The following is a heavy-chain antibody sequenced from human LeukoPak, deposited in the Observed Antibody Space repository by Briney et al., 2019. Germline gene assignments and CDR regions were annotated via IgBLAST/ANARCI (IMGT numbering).Heavy chain of an antibody. V-gene: IGHV4-34*01. J-gene: IGHJ6*02. CDR2: INHSGST. Sequence: SETLSLTCAVYGGSFSGYYWSWIRQPPGKGLEWIGEINHSGSTNYNPSLKSRVTISVDTSKNQFSLKLSSVTAADTVVYYCARAHYYYGMDVWGQGTTVTVSS. CDR1: GGSFSGYY. CDR3: ARAHYYYGMDV.